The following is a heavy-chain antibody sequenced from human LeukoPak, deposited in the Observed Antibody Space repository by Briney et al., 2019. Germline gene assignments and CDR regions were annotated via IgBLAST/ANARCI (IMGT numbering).Heavy chain of an antibody. D-gene: IGHD1-26*01. CDR3: AKNSGSYYFYYGMDV. CDR2: ISGSGGST. J-gene: IGHJ6*02. V-gene: IGHV3-23*01. CDR1: GFTLSSYA. Sequence: GGSLRLSCAASGFTLSSYAMSWVRQAPGKGLEWVSAISGSGGSTYYADSVKGRFTISRDNSKNTLYLQMNSLRAEDTAVYYCAKNSGSYYFYYGMDVWGQGTTVTVSS.